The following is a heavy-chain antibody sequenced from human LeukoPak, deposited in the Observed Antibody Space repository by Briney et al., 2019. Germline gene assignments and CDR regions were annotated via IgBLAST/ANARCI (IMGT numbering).Heavy chain of an antibody. D-gene: IGHD3-9*01. CDR1: GFRFSDYS. Sequence: PGGSLRLSCEASGFRFSDYSMNWVRQTPGKGLEWISYISSSDSTTYYADSVRGRFTISRDNAKSSLYLLMNSLRDEDTGISYCARNTIFHPWGQGTLVAVSS. CDR2: ISSSDSTT. J-gene: IGHJ5*02. CDR3: ARNTIFHP. V-gene: IGHV3-48*02.